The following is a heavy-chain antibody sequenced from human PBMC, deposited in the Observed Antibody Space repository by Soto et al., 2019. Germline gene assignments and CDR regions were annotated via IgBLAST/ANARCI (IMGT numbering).Heavy chain of an antibody. CDR1: GFTFSSYG. CDR3: AKEKSSSWDVFDY. J-gene: IGHJ4*02. Sequence: QVQLVESGGGVVQPGRSLRLSCAASGFTFSSYGMHWVRKAPGKGLEWVAVISYDGSNKYYADSVKDRFTISRDNSKNTLYLQMNSLRAEDTAVYYCAKEKSSSWDVFDYWGQGTLVTVSS. V-gene: IGHV3-30*18. CDR2: ISYDGSNK. D-gene: IGHD6-13*01.